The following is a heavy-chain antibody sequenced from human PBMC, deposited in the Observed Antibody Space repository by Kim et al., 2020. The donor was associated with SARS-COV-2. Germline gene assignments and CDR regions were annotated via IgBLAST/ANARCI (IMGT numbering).Heavy chain of an antibody. Sequence: NKYYADSVKGRITSYRDNYKNTLYLQMNRLGAEDTAVYYWAKDSSGYPDYWGQGTLVTVSS. CDR2: NK. V-gene: IGHV3-30*02. D-gene: IGHD3-22*01. J-gene: IGHJ4*02. CDR3: AKDSSGYPDY.